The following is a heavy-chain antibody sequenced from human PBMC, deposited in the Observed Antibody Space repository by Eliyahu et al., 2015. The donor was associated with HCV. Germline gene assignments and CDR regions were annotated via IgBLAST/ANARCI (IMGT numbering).Heavy chain of an antibody. D-gene: IGHD5-24*01. CDR2: ISSSSSTI. CDR1: XXTXSXYS. V-gene: IGHV3-48*02. Sequence: EVQLVESGGGMVQPGGSXXXSCAASXXTXSXYSMNWVRQGPGKGLEWVSYISSSSSTIYYADSVKGRFTISRDNAKNSLYLQMNSLRDEDTAVYYCAKDERDGYGSFGAFDIWGQGTMVTVSS. CDR3: AKDERDGYGSFGAFDI. J-gene: IGHJ3*02.